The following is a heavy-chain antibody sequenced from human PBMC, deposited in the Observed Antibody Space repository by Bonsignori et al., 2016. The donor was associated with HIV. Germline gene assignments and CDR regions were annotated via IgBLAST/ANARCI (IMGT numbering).Heavy chain of an antibody. CDR2: VNPRDVST. V-gene: IGHV1-46*01. D-gene: IGHD5-24*01. J-gene: IGHJ4*02. Sequence: QVQLVQSGVEVKKPGASVKVSCKASGFLVTTYYMHWVRQAPGQGLEWMGFVNPRDVSTNYAQKFQGRLRVTRDATTNTVYMDLSSLRSEDTAMYYCVREGDGYKKFDYWGQGTVVTV. CDR3: VREGDGYKKFDY. CDR1: GFLVTTYY.